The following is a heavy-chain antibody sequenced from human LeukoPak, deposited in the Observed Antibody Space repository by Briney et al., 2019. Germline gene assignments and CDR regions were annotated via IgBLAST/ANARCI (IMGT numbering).Heavy chain of an antibody. CDR1: GFTFSSYA. D-gene: IGHD6-13*01. CDR3: ARETYAARYSSSWYRWGTVPSDGVAFDT. V-gene: IGHV1-69*05. Sequence: GGSLRLSRAAPGFTFSSYAISWVRQAPGQGLEWMGGIIPIFGTANYAQKFQGRVTITTDESTSTAYMELSSLRSEDTAVYYCARETYAARYSSSWYRWGTVPSDGVAFDTWGQGTMVTVSS. CDR2: IIPIFGTA. J-gene: IGHJ3*02.